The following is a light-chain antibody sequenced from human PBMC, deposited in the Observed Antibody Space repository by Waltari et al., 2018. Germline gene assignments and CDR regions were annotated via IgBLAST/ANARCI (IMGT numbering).Light chain of an antibody. Sequence: DLVMTQSPDSLAVSLRESATLYSKSSQSLLSRSDSKNFLAWYQQKPGHSPKLLIHWASTRESGVPDRFSGSGSGTDFTLTISTLQGEDVAVYFCQQYYSTPPTFGQGTKVDIK. J-gene: IGKJ1*01. CDR3: QQYYSTPPT. CDR2: WAS. V-gene: IGKV4-1*01. CDR1: QSLLSRSDSKNF.